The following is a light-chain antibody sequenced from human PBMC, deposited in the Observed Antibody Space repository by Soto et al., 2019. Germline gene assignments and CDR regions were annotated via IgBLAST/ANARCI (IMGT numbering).Light chain of an antibody. Sequence: QSVLTQPPSTSGTPGQRVTISCSGSSSNIGSNHVYWYQQFPGMATKLLMYRSDQRPTGVPDRFSGSKSGTSASLAISGLRSDDEADYYCSARDDSLSGVVFGGGTKVTVL. J-gene: IGLJ2*01. CDR3: SARDDSLSGVV. V-gene: IGLV1-47*01. CDR2: RSD. CDR1: SSNIGSNH.